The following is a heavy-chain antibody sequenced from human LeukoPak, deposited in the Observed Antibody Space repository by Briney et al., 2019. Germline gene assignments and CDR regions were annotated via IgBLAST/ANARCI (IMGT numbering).Heavy chain of an antibody. CDR2: IYYSGST. Sequence: SETLSLTCAVYGGSFSSYYWGWIRQPPGKGLEWIGSIYYSGSTYYNPSLKSRVTISVDTSKNQFSLKLSSVTAADTAVYYCARIVGGTHFDYWGQGTLVTVSS. D-gene: IGHD1-26*01. CDR1: GGSFSSYY. J-gene: IGHJ4*02. V-gene: IGHV4-39*01. CDR3: ARIVGGTHFDY.